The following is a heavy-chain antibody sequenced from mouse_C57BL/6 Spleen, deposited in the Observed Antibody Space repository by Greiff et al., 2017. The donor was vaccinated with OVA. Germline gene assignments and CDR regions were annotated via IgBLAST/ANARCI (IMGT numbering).Heavy chain of an antibody. V-gene: IGHV1-82*01. J-gene: IGHJ4*01. CDR2: IYPGDGDT. CDR1: GYAFSSSW. Sequence: VQLQQSGPELVKPGASVKISCKASGYAFSSSWMNWVKQRPGKGLEWIGRIYPGDGDTNYNGKFKGKATLTADKSSSTAYMQLSSLTSEDSAVYFCARDYSNSYAMDYWGQGTSVTVSS. D-gene: IGHD2-5*01. CDR3: ARDYSNSYAMDY.